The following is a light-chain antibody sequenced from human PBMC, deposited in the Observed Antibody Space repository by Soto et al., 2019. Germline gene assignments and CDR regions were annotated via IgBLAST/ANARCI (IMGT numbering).Light chain of an antibody. CDR2: GAS. CDR1: QSVDSD. J-gene: IGKJ2*01. Sequence: EIVLTQSPATLSLSPGERATLSCRASQSVDSDVAWFQHKPGQAPRLLIYGASTRAAGIPGRFSGSGYETDFTFTISSLEPEDSATYFCQQYNTWVRGTFGQGTKREIK. V-gene: IGKV3-15*01. CDR3: QQYNTWVRGT.